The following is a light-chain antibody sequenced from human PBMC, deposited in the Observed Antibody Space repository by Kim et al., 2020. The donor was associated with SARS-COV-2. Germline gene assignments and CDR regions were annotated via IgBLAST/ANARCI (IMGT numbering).Light chain of an antibody. Sequence: GQSVTISCTGTSSDIGGYNYVSWYQQHPGKAPKFIIYEVSKRPSGVPDRFSGSKSGNTASLTVSGLQAEDEADYYCSSYAGRTNLIFGGGTQLTVL. V-gene: IGLV2-8*01. CDR3: SSYAGRTNLI. J-gene: IGLJ2*01. CDR2: EVS. CDR1: SSDIGGYNY.